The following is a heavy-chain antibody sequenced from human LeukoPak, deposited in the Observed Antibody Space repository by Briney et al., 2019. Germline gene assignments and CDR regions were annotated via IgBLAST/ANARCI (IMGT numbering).Heavy chain of an antibody. CDR2: INQSGST. CDR1: GGSFSGYY. CDR3: ARAGIRYCSSGSCYRRVRHCFDP. J-gene: IGHJ5*02. V-gene: IGHV4-34*01. D-gene: IGHD2-15*01. Sequence: PPETLSLTCSVYGGSFSGYYWSWIRQPPGKGLEWIGEINQSGSTNYNPSLKSRVTISVDTSKNQFSLTLTSVTATDTAVYYSARAGIRYCSSGSCYRRVRHCFDPWGQGTLVTVSS.